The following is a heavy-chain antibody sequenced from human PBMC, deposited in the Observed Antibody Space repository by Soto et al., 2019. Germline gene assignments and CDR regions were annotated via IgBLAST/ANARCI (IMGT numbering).Heavy chain of an antibody. J-gene: IGHJ6*02. D-gene: IGHD6-6*01. CDR2: MNPNSGNT. CDR1: GYTFTSYD. CDR3: ARVMAARPGCYYYGMDV. V-gene: IGHV1-8*01. Sequence: QVQLVQSGAEVKKPGASVKVSCKASGYTFTSYDINWVRQATGQGLEWMGWMNPNSGNTGYAQKFQGRVTMTRNTSISTAYMELSSLRSEDTAVYYCARVMAARPGCYYYGMDVWGQGTTVTVSS.